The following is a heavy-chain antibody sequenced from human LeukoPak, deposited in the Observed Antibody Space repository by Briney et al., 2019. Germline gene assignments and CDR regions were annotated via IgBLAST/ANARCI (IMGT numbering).Heavy chain of an antibody. CDR2: INPNSGGT. CDR1: GYTFTGYY. CDR3: ARVSPKGYYDSSGYYTY. D-gene: IGHD3-22*01. J-gene: IGHJ4*02. V-gene: IGHV1-2*06. Sequence: ASVKVSCKASGYTFTGYYMRWVRQVPGQGLEWMGRINPNSGGTNYAQKFQGRVTMTRDTSISTAYMELSRLRSDDTAVYYCARVSPKGYYDSSGYYTYWGQGTLVTVSS.